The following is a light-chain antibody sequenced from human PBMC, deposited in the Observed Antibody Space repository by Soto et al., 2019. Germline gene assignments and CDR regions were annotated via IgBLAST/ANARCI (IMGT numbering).Light chain of an antibody. CDR1: QAISNN. Sequence: DIQMTQSPSSLSASVGDRVTITCRASQAISNNLAWYQQKPGKVPKLLIYAASTLESGVPYRFSGSGSGTDFTLTISSLQPEDVATYYCQEYNSAPLTFGGGTKVEIK. CDR2: AAS. J-gene: IGKJ4*01. V-gene: IGKV1-27*01. CDR3: QEYNSAPLT.